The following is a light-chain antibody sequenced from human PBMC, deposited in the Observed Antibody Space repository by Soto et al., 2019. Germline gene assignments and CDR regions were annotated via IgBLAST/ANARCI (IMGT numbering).Light chain of an antibody. Sequence: DIQMTQSASTLSASVGHRVAITCRASQSISGWLAWYQQKPGKAPKPLIYKASSLESGVPSRFSGSGSGTEFTLTISSLQPDDFATYYCQQYNSYSWTFGQGTKVDIK. J-gene: IGKJ1*01. CDR3: QQYNSYSWT. CDR2: KAS. CDR1: QSISGW. V-gene: IGKV1-5*03.